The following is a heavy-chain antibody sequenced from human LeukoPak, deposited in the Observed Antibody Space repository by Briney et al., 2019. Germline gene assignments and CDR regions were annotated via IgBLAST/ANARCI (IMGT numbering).Heavy chain of an antibody. Sequence: GGSLRLSCAASGFTFSSYALHWVRQAPGKGLEWVAVISYDGSNKYYADSVKGRFTISRDNSKNTLYLQMNSLRAEDTAVYYCARERHNQVAGTPRIYYYYGMDVWGRGTTVTVSS. D-gene: IGHD6-19*01. V-gene: IGHV3-30-3*01. CDR3: ARERHNQVAGTPRIYYYYGMDV. CDR1: GFTFSSYA. CDR2: ISYDGSNK. J-gene: IGHJ6*02.